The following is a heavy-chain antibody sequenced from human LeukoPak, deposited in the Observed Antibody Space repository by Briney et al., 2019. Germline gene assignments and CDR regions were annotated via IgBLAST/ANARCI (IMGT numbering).Heavy chain of an antibody. CDR3: ARHLIVVVPAAIPTRGNWFDP. D-gene: IGHD2-2*02. V-gene: IGHV4-38-2*01. J-gene: IGHJ5*02. CDR1: GYSISSGYY. Sequence: SETLSLTCAVSGYSISSGYYWGWIRQPPGKGLEWIGSIYHSGSTYYNPSLKSRVTISVDTSKNQFSPKLSSVTAADTAVYYCARHLIVVVPAAIPTRGNWFDPWGQGTLVTVSS. CDR2: IYHSGST.